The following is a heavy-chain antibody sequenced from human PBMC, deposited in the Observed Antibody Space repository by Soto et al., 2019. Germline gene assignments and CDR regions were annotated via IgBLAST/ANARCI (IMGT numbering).Heavy chain of an antibody. CDR1: GGSFSGYD. CDR3: ARRRMTTVTIFGPQIQKDYYMDV. V-gene: IGHV4-34*01. D-gene: IGHD4-17*01. Sequence: PSETLSLTCAVYGGSFSGYDWSWIRQPPGKGLEWIGEINHSGSTNYNPSLKSRVTISVDTSKNQFSLKLSSVTAADTAVYYCARRRMTTVTIFGPQIQKDYYMDVWGKGTTVTVSS. CDR2: INHSGST. J-gene: IGHJ6*03.